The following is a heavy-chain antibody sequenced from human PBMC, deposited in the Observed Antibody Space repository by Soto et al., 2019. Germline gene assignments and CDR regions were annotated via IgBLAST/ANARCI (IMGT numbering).Heavy chain of an antibody. CDR2: IYWDDDK. D-gene: IGHD3-10*01. CDR3: AHRDGLGEFDS. CDR1: GFSLTTSGVG. V-gene: IGHV2-5*02. J-gene: IGHJ5*01. Sequence: QITLKESGPTLVKPTQTLTLTCTFSGFSLTTSGVGVGWIRQPPGKALEWLALIYWDDDKRYSPSLKSRLTTTTHPPTTQVVLPMTNMDPVDTATYFCAHRDGLGEFDSWGQGTLVTVSS.